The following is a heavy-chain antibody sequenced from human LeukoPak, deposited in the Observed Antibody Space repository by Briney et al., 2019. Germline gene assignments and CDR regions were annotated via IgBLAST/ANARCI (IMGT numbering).Heavy chain of an antibody. CDR2: IYTSGST. D-gene: IGHD5-12*01. J-gene: IGHJ4*02. Sequence: SSETLSLTCTVSGGSISSYYWSWIRQPAGKGLEWIGRIYTSGSTNYNPSLKSRVTMSVDTSKNQFSLKLSSVTAADTAVYYCAREGGYDFTGYFDYWGQGTLVTVSS. CDR1: GGSISSYY. CDR3: AREGGYDFTGYFDY. V-gene: IGHV4-4*07.